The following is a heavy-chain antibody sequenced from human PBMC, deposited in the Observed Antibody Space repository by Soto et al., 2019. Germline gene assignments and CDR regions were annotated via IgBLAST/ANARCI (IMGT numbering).Heavy chain of an antibody. D-gene: IGHD2-2*02. CDR3: ARAVVPAAISPNSFDP. CDR2: MNPITGDT. CDR1: GYTFTSYN. J-gene: IGHJ5*02. Sequence: ASVKVSCKASGYTFTSYNIYWVRQSTVQGVGWMGWMNPITGDTKYAQKFQGRVTISRDTSANIAYMELSSLRSEDTAIHYCARAVVPAAISPNSFDPWGQGTLVTVSS. V-gene: IGHV1-8*01.